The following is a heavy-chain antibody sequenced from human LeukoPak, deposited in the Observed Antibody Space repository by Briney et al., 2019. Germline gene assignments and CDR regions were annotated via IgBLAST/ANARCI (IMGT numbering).Heavy chain of an antibody. J-gene: IGHJ4*02. V-gene: IGHV3-64*02. Sequence: GGSLRLSCAASGFTFSRYAMHWVRQAPGKGLEYVSAISSNGGSTYYADSVKGRFTISRDNSKNTLYLQMGSLRAEDMAVYYCARSNMNGFDYWGQGTLVTVSS. D-gene: IGHD2/OR15-2a*01. CDR1: GFTFSRYA. CDR2: ISSNGGST. CDR3: ARSNMNGFDY.